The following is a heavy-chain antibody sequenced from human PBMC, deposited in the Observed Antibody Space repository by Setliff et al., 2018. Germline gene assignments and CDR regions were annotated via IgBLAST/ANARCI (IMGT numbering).Heavy chain of an antibody. D-gene: IGHD3-10*01. V-gene: IGHV1-18*01. CDR1: GYTFNNYG. Sequence: ASVKVSCKASGYTFNNYGVAWVRQAPGQGLDWMGWVTIYNGNTKYAQNLQGRLTLSTDRSTNTVYMELGSLTTDDTAMYYCARVESMVRGKNILRHFDYWGQGTQVTVSS. CDR2: VTIYNGNT. J-gene: IGHJ4*02. CDR3: ARVESMVRGKNILRHFDY.